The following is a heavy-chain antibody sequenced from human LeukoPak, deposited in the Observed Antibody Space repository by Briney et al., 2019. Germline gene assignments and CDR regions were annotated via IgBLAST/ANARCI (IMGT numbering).Heavy chain of an antibody. V-gene: IGHV1-18*01. CDR1: GYTFTSYG. CDR3: ARELAASSWYGMHV. D-gene: IGHD2-15*01. CDR2: ISAYNGNT. Sequence: ASVKVSCKASGYTFTSYGISWVRQAAGQGLEWMGWISAYNGNTNYAQKLQGRVTMTTDTSTSTAYMELRSLRSDDTAVYYCARELAASSWYGMHVWGQGTTVTVSS. J-gene: IGHJ6*02.